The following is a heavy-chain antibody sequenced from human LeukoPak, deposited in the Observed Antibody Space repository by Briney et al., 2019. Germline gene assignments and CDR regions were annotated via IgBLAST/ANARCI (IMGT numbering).Heavy chain of an antibody. CDR2: IKQDGSEK. CDR1: GFTFSSYW. V-gene: IGHV3-7*01. CDR3: ARTAWELLGAFDI. Sequence: GGSLRLSCAASGFTFSSYWMSWVRQAPGKGLEWVANIKQDGSEKYYVDSVKGRFTISRENAKNSLYLQMNSLRAEDTAVYYCARTAWELLGAFDIWGQGTMVTVSS. J-gene: IGHJ3*02. D-gene: IGHD1-26*01.